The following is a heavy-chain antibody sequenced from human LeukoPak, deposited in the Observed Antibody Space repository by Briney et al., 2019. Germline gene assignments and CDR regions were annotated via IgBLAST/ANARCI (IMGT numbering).Heavy chain of an antibody. Sequence: PGTSLRLSCAASGFTFSTYAMHWVRQAPGKGLEWVAVISNDGIRKFHADSVKGRFTISRDNSKNTLYLQMDSLKTEDTAVYYCARRRDGYNPELDYWGQGTLVTVSS. CDR1: GFTFSTYA. D-gene: IGHD5-24*01. CDR2: ISNDGIRK. CDR3: ARRRDGYNPELDY. J-gene: IGHJ4*02. V-gene: IGHV3-30-3*01.